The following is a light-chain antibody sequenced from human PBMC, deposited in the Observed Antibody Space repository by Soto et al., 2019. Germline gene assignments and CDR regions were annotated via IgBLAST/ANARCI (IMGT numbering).Light chain of an antibody. CDR3: QQYGNLVWT. J-gene: IGKJ1*01. V-gene: IGKV3-20*01. Sequence: EIVLTQSPGTLSLSPGQRATLSCRATQSVSGSFLAWYQQKPGQAPRLLIYGASSRATDIPDRFSGSGSGTDFTLTISSLEPEDSAVYYCQQYGNLVWTFGQGTKVEIK. CDR1: QSVSGSF. CDR2: GAS.